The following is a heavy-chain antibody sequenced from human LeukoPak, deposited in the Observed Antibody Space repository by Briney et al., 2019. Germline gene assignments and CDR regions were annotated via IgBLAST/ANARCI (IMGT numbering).Heavy chain of an antibody. CDR2: FDPEDGET. D-gene: IGHD3-3*01. CDR1: GYTLTELS. Sequence: ASAKVSCKVSGYTLTELSMHWVRQAPGKGLEWMGGFDPEDGETIYAQKFQGRVTMTEDTSTDTAYMELGSLRSEDTAVYYCATAFVTYDFWSGYYRDYWGQGTLVTVSS. J-gene: IGHJ4*02. CDR3: ATAFVTYDFWSGYYRDY. V-gene: IGHV1-24*01.